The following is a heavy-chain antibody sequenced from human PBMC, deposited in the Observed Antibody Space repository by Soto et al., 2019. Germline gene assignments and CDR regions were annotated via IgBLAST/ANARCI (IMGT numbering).Heavy chain of an antibody. D-gene: IGHD2-21*01. Sequence: QVQQQQWGARLLKPSETLSLTCAEYGRSMSGYNWSWLRRSPVRGLEWIGEIGPTGDTNYGPSFMSRVTVSVDTSKYELSLRLTQVTAADTATYLCARTGVGCGFDIWGLGTMVSVSS. CDR3: ARTGVGCGFDI. V-gene: IGHV4-34*02. CDR2: IGPTGDT. J-gene: IGHJ3*02. CDR1: GRSMSGYN.